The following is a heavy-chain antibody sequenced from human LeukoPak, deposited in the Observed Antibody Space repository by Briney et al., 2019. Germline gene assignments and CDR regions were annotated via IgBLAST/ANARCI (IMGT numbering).Heavy chain of an antibody. Sequence: SETLSLTCAVSGGSISSSNWWSWVRQPPGKGLEWIGEIYHSGSTYYNPSLKSRVTMSVDTSKNQFFLKLNSVTAADTAVYYCARGRPYSGGYHLDYWGQGTLVIVSP. CDR1: GGSISSSNW. CDR2: IYHSGST. J-gene: IGHJ4*02. V-gene: IGHV4-4*02. D-gene: IGHD1-26*01. CDR3: ARGRPYSGGYHLDY.